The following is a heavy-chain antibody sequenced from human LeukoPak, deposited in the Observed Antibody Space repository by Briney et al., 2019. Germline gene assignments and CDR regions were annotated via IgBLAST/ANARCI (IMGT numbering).Heavy chain of an antibody. CDR1: GFTFSSYS. CDR2: ISSSSSYI. D-gene: IGHD3-9*01. CDR3: ARDRALTGYKNGYYYYMDV. Sequence: PGGSLRLSCAASGFTFSSYSMNWVRQAPGKGLEWVSSISSSSSYIYYADSVKGRFTISRDNAKNSLYLQMNSLRAEDTAVYYCARDRALTGYKNGYYYYMDVWGKGTTVTVSS. J-gene: IGHJ6*03. V-gene: IGHV3-21*01.